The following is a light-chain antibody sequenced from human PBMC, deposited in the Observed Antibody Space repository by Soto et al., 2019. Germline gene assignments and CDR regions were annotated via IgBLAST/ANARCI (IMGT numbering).Light chain of an antibody. CDR3: QQYYSTPYT. CDR2: WAS. Sequence: DIVMTQSPDSLAVSLGERATINCKSSQSVLYSSNNKNYLAWYQQKPGQPPKLLIYWASTRESGVPDRFSGSGSGTDFNLTISSLLAEDVAVYYCQQYYSTPYTFGQGTKLEIK. V-gene: IGKV4-1*01. CDR1: QSVLYSSNNKNY. J-gene: IGKJ2*01.